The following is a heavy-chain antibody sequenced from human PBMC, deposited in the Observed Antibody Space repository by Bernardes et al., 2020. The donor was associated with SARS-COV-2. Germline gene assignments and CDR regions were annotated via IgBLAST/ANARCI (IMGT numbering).Heavy chain of an antibody. D-gene: IGHD1-1*01. CDR2: ISWDGGST. CDR1: GFTFNDYT. J-gene: IGHJ6*02. Sequence: GGSLGLSCAASGFTFNDYTMHWVRQAPGKGLEWVSLISWDGGSTYYADSVKGRFTISRDNSKNSLYLQMNSLRTEDTALYYCAKDMEALSYYYGMDVWGQGTTVTVSS. CDR3: AKDMEALSYYYGMDV. V-gene: IGHV3-43*01.